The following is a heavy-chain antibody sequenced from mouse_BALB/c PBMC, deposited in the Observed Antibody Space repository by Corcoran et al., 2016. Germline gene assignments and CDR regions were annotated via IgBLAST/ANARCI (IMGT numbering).Heavy chain of an antibody. D-gene: IGHD2-1*01. CDR2: IYPYNDGT. Sequence: EVQLQQSGPELVKPGASVKMSCQASGYTFTSYVIHWVKQKPGQGLEWIGYIYPYNDGTKYNEKFKGKATLTSDKSSSAAYMEFSNLTSEDSAVYYCAREVPGGNPFDYWGQGTTLTVSS. CDR3: AREVPGGNPFDY. J-gene: IGHJ2*01. CDR1: GYTFTSYV. V-gene: IGHV1S136*01.